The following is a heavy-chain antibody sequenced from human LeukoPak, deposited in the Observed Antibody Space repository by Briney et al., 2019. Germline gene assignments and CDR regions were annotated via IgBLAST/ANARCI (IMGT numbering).Heavy chain of an antibody. V-gene: IGHV3-48*03. CDR3: AELGITMIGGV. CDR2: ISSSGSTI. J-gene: IGHJ6*04. Sequence: GGSLRLSCAAPGFTFSSYEMNWVRQAPGKGLEWVSYISSSGSTIYYADSVKGRFTISRDNTKNSLYLQMNSLRAEDTAVYYCAELGITMIGGVWGKGTTVTISS. D-gene: IGHD3-10*02. CDR1: GFTFSSYE.